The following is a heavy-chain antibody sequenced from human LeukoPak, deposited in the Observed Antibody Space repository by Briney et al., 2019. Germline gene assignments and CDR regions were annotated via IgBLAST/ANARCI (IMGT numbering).Heavy chain of an antibody. J-gene: IGHJ6*03. Sequence: PGGSLRLSCAASGFTFSSYGMHWVRQAPGKGLEWVAVISYDGSNKYYADSVKGRFTISRDNSKNTLYLQMNSLRAEDTAVYYCAKDNWLHADNYYYYYYMDVWGKGTTVTVSS. CDR1: GFTFSSYG. CDR3: AKDNWLHADNYYYYYYMDV. D-gene: IGHD5-24*01. CDR2: ISYDGSNK. V-gene: IGHV3-30*18.